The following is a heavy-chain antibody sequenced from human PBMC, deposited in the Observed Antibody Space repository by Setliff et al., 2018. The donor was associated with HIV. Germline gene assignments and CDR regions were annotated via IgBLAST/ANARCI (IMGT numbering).Heavy chain of an antibody. CDR3: ASLFHDTNAPWLYYFDH. D-gene: IGHD2-8*01. Sequence: TSETLSLTCTVSGGSISSGSYYWSWIRQPAGKGLEWIGLIYTSGRANYNPSLKSRVTISVDTSKNQFSLNLSSVTAADTAVYYCASLFHDTNAPWLYYFDHWGQGTLVTVSS. J-gene: IGHJ4*02. V-gene: IGHV4-61*02. CDR2: IYTSGRA. CDR1: GGSISSGSYY.